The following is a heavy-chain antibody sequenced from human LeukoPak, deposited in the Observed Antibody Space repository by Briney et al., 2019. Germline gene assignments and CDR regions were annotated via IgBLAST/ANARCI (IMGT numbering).Heavy chain of an antibody. CDR1: GFTFSNYW. CDR3: ARARFGTAGAGY. CDR2: IKQDGSEK. D-gene: IGHD1-1*01. V-gene: IGHV3-7*01. Sequence: GGSLRLSCAASGFTFSNYWMNWVRQAPGKGLEWVANIKQDGSEKYYVDSVKGRFTISRDNAKNSLYLQMNSLRAEDTAVYHCARARFGTAGAGYWGQGTLVTVSS. J-gene: IGHJ4*02.